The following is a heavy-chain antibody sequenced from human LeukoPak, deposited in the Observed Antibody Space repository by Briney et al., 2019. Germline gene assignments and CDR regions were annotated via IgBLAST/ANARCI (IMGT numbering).Heavy chain of an antibody. Sequence: GASVKVSCKASGYTFTGYYTHWVRQAPGQGLEWMGRINPNSGGTNYAQKFQGRATMTRDTSISTAYMELSRLRSDDTAVYYCARDLGYYDILTGYYLSDAFDIWGQGTMVTVSS. CDR1: GYTFTGYY. J-gene: IGHJ3*02. CDR2: INPNSGGT. D-gene: IGHD3-9*01. V-gene: IGHV1-2*02. CDR3: ARDLGYYDILTGYYLSDAFDI.